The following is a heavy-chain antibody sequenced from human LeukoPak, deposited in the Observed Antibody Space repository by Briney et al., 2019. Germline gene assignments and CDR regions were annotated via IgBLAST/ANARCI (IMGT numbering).Heavy chain of an antibody. CDR3: ARGWVDNALLWGMDV. CDR2: IIPILGLA. D-gene: IGHD5-12*01. J-gene: IGHJ6*02. V-gene: IGHV1-69*04. Sequence: SVKVSCKAFGGTFSNYGINWVRQAPGQGLEWMGRIIPILGLADYAQRFQGRVSMTADTSTSTAYLELSSLRSEDTAIYYCARGWVDNALLWGMDVWGQGTTVTVSS. CDR1: GGTFSNYG.